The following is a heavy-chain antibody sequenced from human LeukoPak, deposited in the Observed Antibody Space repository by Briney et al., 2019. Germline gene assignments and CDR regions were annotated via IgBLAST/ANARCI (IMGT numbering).Heavy chain of an antibody. CDR3: ARQGGYSSSPDF. D-gene: IGHD6-13*01. J-gene: IGHJ4*02. V-gene: IGHV4-34*01. CDR1: GGSFSGYY. CDR2: INHSGST. Sequence: SETLSLTCAVYGGSFSGYYWSWIRQPPGKGLEWIGEINHSGSTNYNPSLKSRVTISVDRSKNQFSLKLSSVTAADTAMYYCARQGGYSSSPDFWGQGTLVTVSS.